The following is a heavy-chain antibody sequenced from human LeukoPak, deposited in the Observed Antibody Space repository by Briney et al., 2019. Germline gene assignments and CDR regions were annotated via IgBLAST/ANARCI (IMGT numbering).Heavy chain of an antibody. CDR2: INHSGST. J-gene: IGHJ5*02. CDR1: GGSFSGYY. V-gene: IGHV4-34*01. D-gene: IGHD3-9*01. Sequence: SETLSLTCAVYGGSFSGYYWSWIRQPPGKGLEWIGEINHSGSTNYNPSLKSRVTISVDTFKNQFSLKLSSVTAADTAVYYCARESRYLNWFDPWGQGTLVTVSS. CDR3: ARESRYLNWFDP.